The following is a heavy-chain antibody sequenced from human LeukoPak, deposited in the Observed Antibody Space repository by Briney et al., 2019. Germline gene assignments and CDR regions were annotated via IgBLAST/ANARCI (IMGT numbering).Heavy chain of an antibody. CDR1: GYIFIHYE. CDR3: ARGESGFRGRCGYYSCLDV. CDR2: VHPKSDSI. V-gene: IGHV1-8*01. Sequence: ASVHVSFMASGYIFIHYEINWVRQATGQGLAWVGRVHPKSDSIDYALKFCGRVTMTRDTSISTAYMELSSLISEETAVYYCARGESGFRGRCGYYSCLDVGGKGTTVTVSS. J-gene: IGHJ6*03. D-gene: IGHD3-22*01.